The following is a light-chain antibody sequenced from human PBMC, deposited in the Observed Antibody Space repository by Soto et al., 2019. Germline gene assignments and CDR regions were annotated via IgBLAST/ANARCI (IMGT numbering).Light chain of an antibody. J-gene: IGKJ4*01. V-gene: IGKV3-11*01. CDR1: QSVSSY. CDR2: HVS. CDR3: QQRSNWPTT. Sequence: EIVLTQSPATLSLSPGERATLSCRASQSVSSYLAWYQQKPGQAPRLLIYHVSNRATGIPARFSGSGSGTDFTLTSSSLEPADFAVYYCQQRSNWPTTFGGGTKVEIK.